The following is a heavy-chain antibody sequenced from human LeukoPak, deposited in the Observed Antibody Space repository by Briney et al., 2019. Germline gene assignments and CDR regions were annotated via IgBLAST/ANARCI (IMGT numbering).Heavy chain of an antibody. CDR3: ARESRRNTSGGTFDY. CDR1: GGSISTYY. J-gene: IGHJ4*02. Sequence: SETLSLTCTVSGGSISTYYWNWIRQPPGKGLEWIGYIYYSGSTKYNPSLKSRVTISVDTSKNQFSLKLSSVTAADTAVYYCARESRRNTSGGTFDYWGQGTLVTVSS. V-gene: IGHV4-59*01. CDR2: IYYSGST. D-gene: IGHD2-15*01.